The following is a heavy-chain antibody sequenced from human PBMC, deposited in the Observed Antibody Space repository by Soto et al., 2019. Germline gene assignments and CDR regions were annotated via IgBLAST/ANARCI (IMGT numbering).Heavy chain of an antibody. CDR2: MRAGGSDT. D-gene: IGHD2-2*01. CDR1: GFVFSDYA. CDR3: PSVPIWCGSSSCYTEGFET. Sequence: EGCLRRPCVACGFVFSDYARSWDRHTPGKPLEACTAMRAGGSDTNYGAAVKGRLTVSRVNSESTRYLQMNTLRAGDTAIYYCPSVPIWCGSSSCYTEGFETWGQGSLVTISS. V-gene: IGHV3-23*01. J-gene: IGHJ5*02.